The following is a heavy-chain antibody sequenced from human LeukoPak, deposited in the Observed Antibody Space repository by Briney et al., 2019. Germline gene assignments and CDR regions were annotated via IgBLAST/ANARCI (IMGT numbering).Heavy chain of an antibody. V-gene: IGHV4-34*01. CDR1: GGSFSGYY. CDR3: ARSYCSSTSCYIYWFDP. J-gene: IGHJ5*02. Sequence: SETLSLTCAVYGGSFSGYYWSWIRQPPGKGPEWIGEINHSGSTNYNPSLKSRVTISVDTSKNQFSLKLSSVTAADTAVYYCARSYCSSTSCYIYWFDPWGQGTLVTVSS. D-gene: IGHD2-2*02. CDR2: INHSGST.